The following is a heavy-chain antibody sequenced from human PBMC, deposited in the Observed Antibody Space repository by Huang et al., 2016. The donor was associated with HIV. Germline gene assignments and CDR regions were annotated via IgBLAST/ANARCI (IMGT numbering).Heavy chain of an antibody. Sequence: QVHLVQSGAEVREPGASVKVSCRPSGNTFTSFHVHWVRQAPGQGLEWMGKISAGGGSTTYAEKFQGRISMTRDRSTGTIFVELRSLRSEDTAMYYCARVQPPHGRNPLDIWGQGTLITVSS. V-gene: IGHV1-46*03. J-gene: IGHJ3*02. CDR3: ARVQPPHGRNPLDI. CDR1: GNTFTSFH. CDR2: ISAGGGST.